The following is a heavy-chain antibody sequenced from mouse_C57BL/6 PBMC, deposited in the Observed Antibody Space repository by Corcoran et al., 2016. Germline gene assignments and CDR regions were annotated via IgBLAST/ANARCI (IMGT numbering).Heavy chain of an antibody. CDR3: ARKGFAY. J-gene: IGHJ3*01. V-gene: IGHV1-26*01. Sequence: EVQLQQSGPELVKPGASVKISCKASGYTFTDYYMNWVKQSHGKSLEWIGDINPNNGGTSYNQKFKGKATLTVDKSSSTAYMELRSLTSEDSAVYYCARKGFAYWGQGTLFTVSA. CDR2: INPNNGGT. CDR1: GYTFTDYY. D-gene: IGHD3-3*01.